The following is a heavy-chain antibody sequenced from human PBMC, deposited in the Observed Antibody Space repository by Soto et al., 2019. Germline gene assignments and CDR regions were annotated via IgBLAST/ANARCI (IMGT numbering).Heavy chain of an antibody. D-gene: IGHD1-26*01. CDR1: GGTFSSYT. J-gene: IGHJ1*01. CDR3: ARDPGGSYPEYSQH. CDR2: IIPILGIA. Sequence: QVQLVQSGAEVKKPGSSVKVSCKASGGTFSSYTISWVRQAPGQGLEWMGRIIPILGIANYAQKFQGRVTITAEKSTSTAYMELSSLRSEDTAVYYCARDPGGSYPEYSQHWGQGTLVTVSS. V-gene: IGHV1-69*08.